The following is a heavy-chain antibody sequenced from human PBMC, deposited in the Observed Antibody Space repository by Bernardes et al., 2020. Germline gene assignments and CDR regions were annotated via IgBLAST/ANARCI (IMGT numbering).Heavy chain of an antibody. Sequence: GGSPRLSCAASGFTVSSNYMSWVRQAPGKGLEWVSVIYSGGSTYYADSVKGRFTISRDNSKNTLYLQMNSLRAEDTAVYYCARDLSIGGVDYWGQGTLVTVSS. CDR1: GFTVSSNY. D-gene: IGHD6-6*01. CDR3: ARDLSIGGVDY. J-gene: IGHJ4*02. CDR2: IYSGGST. V-gene: IGHV3-66*01.